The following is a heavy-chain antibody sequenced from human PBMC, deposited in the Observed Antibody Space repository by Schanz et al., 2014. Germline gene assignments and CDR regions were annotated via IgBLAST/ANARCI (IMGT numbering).Heavy chain of an antibody. V-gene: IGHV3-23*01. D-gene: IGHD3-10*01. CDR1: GFNFSDYA. CDR2: ISGGGGTT. CDR3: AKQHIVRGVIYLNWFDS. Sequence: EVKLLESGGTLVRPGGSLRLSCAASGFNFSDYAMCWVRQAPGKGLEWVSAISGGGGTTYYTDSVKGRFTISRDNSKNTVHLQMNSLRAEDTAVYYCAKQHIVRGVIYLNWFDSWGQGTLVTVSS. J-gene: IGHJ5*01.